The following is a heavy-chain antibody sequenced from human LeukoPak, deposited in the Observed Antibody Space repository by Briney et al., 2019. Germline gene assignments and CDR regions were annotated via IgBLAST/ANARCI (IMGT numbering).Heavy chain of an antibody. V-gene: IGHV4-39*07. J-gene: IGHJ4*02. CDR2: IYYSGST. CDR1: GGSISSSSYY. D-gene: IGHD3-16*01. Sequence: SETLSLTCTVSGGSISSSSYYWGWIRQPPGKGLEWIGSIYYSGSTYYNPSLKSRVTISVDTSKNQFSLKLSSVTAADTAVYYCARDPLGPIGGYWGQGTLVTVSS. CDR3: ARDPLGPIGGY.